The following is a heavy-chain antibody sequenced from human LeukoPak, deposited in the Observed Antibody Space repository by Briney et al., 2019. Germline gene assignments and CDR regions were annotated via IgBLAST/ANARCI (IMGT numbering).Heavy chain of an antibody. V-gene: IGHV4-39*01. D-gene: IGHD2-2*01. CDR2: AYYTGST. Sequence: SETLSLTCTVSGDSISSYYWGWIRQPPGKGLEWIGSAYYTGSTFYNPSLKSRVSISVDTSKNQFSLKLSSVTAPDTAVYYCARQHRYCSSLSCFYFESWGQGTLVTVSS. J-gene: IGHJ4*02. CDR1: GDSISSYY. CDR3: ARQHRYCSSLSCFYFES.